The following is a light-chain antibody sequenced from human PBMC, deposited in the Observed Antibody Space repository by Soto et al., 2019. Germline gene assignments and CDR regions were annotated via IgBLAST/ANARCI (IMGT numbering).Light chain of an antibody. CDR3: QQSDSYAYT. V-gene: IGKV1-5*01. CDR2: NAS. CDR1: QRVSSW. J-gene: IGKJ2*01. Sequence: DIQMTQSPSTLSVSVGDRVTITCRASQRVSSWLAWYQQKPGKAPELLIYNASSLQSGVPSRLSGSGSGTEFTLTISSLQPDDFATYYCQQSDSYAYTFGQGTKLEIK.